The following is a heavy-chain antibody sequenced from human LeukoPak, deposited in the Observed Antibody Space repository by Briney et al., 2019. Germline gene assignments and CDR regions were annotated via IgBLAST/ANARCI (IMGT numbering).Heavy chain of an antibody. CDR1: GGTFSSYA. CDR2: IIPILGIA. J-gene: IGHJ3*02. CDR3: ARYCSSTSCYTDDAFDI. D-gene: IGHD2-2*02. Sequence: SVKVSCKASGGTFSSYAISWVRQAPGQGLEWMGRIIPILGIANYAQKFQGRVTITADKSTSTAYMELSSLRSDDTAVYYCARYCSSTSCYTDDAFDIWGQGTMVTVSS. V-gene: IGHV1-69*04.